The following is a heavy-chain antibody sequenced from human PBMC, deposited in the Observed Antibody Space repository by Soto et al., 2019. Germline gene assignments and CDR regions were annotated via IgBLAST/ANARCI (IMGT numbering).Heavy chain of an antibody. D-gene: IGHD5-12*01. CDR1: GGSISSYY. Sequence: QVQLQESGPGLVKPSETLSLTCTVSGGSISSYYWSWLRQPPGKGLEWIEYIYYSGSTNYNPSLKSRVTISVDTAKNQFSLKLSSVTAADTAVYYCARRYGSSFDYWGQGTLVTVSS. V-gene: IGHV4-59*08. CDR2: IYYSGST. CDR3: ARRYGSSFDY. J-gene: IGHJ4*02.